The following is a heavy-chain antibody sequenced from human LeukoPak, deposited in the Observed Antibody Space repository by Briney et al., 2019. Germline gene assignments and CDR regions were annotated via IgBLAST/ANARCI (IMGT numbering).Heavy chain of an antibody. CDR2: ISSGGTTI. J-gene: IGHJ6*03. Sequence: PGGSLRLSCAASGFIFSDYYMSWIRQTPGKGLEWISYISSGGTTIYYADSVKGRFTISRDNAKKSVYLQMNSLRVEDTAVYYCARAYSERYGLGYYYMDVWGKGTTVTISS. D-gene: IGHD1-26*01. CDR1: GFIFSDYY. CDR3: ARAYSERYGLGYYYMDV. V-gene: IGHV3-11*04.